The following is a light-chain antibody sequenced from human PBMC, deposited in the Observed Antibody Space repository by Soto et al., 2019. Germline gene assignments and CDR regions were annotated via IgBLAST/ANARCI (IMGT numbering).Light chain of an antibody. J-gene: IGLJ1*01. CDR2: EVS. CDR1: SSDVGAYNY. V-gene: IGLV2-14*01. CDR3: SSYTSSITYV. Sequence: QSALTQPASVPGSPGQSITISCTGTSSDVGAYNYVSWYQQHPGKAPKLMIYEVSNRPSGVSNRFSGSKSGNTASLTISGLQAEDEADYYCSSYTSSITYVFGTGTKVTVL.